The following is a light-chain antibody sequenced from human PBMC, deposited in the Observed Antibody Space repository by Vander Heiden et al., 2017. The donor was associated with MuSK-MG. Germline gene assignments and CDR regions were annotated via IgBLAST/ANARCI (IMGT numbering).Light chain of an antibody. V-gene: IGKV1-33*01. J-gene: IGKJ4*01. CDR3: QQDDNLLLT. CDR1: QDINTY. Sequence: DIQMTQSPSSLSASVGDRVIISCQASQDINTYLNWYQQKAGKAPNLLIYDASNLETGVPSRFSGSGTGTDFTLTISSLQPEDIATYYCQQDDNLLLTFGGGTKVEIK. CDR2: DAS.